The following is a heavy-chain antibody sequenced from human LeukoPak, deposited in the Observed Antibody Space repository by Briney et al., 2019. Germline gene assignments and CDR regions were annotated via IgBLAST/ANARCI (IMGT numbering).Heavy chain of an antibody. D-gene: IGHD3-10*01. CDR2: INPNSGGT. CDR1: GYTFTGYY. Sequence: ASVKVSCKASGYTFTGYYMHWVRQAPGQGLEWMGWINPNSGGTNYAQKFQGRVTMTRDTSISTAYMELSRLRSDDTAGYYCARVSGLLWLGELSFDYGAQEPLVPVP. CDR3: ARVSGLLWLGELSFDY. J-gene: IGHJ4*02. V-gene: IGHV1-2*02.